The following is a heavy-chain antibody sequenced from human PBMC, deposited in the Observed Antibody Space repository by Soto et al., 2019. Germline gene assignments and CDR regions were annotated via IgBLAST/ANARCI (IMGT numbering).Heavy chain of an antibody. V-gene: IGHV1-69*01. Sequence: QVQLVQSGAELKKPGSSVRVSCKISGDSFSSYAISWVRQAPGEGLEWVGGIIPIFETANYAQKFQGRVTNPAVESTPTAYMEVTKLRPEDTAIFYCAASDSSSWQHDYWGQGTLITVSS. CDR3: AASDSSSWQHDY. D-gene: IGHD6-13*01. J-gene: IGHJ4*02. CDR2: IIPIFETA. CDR1: GDSFSSYA.